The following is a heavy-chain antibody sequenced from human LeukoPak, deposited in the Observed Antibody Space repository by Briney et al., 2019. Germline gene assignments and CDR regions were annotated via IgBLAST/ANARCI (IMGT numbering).Heavy chain of an antibody. V-gene: IGHV4-38-2*01. Sequence: SETLSLTCAVSGYSISSGYYWGWIRQPPGKGLEWIGSIYHSGSTYYNPSLKSRVTISVDTSKNQFSLKLSSVTAADTAVYYCARLEGRLLWFGELLSHYYFDYWGQGTLVTVSS. CDR3: ARLEGRLLWFGELLSHYYFDY. D-gene: IGHD3-10*01. CDR1: GYSISSGYY. J-gene: IGHJ4*02. CDR2: IYHSGST.